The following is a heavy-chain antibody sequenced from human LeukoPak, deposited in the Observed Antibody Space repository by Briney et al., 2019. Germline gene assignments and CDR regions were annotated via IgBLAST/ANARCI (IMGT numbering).Heavy chain of an antibody. CDR1: GFTSTDVS. CDR2: ISSSSNYT. CDR3: ARGEAGYWYFDL. Sequence: GGPLRPSSAASGFTSTDVSMNGVRPAPPQGLEWGSSISSSSNYTSSTAPPKGRFTISKDNPINSPYLQRNSLRAEDTAVYYCARGEAGYWYFDLWGRGTLVTVSS. D-gene: IGHD6-13*01. J-gene: IGHJ2*01. V-gene: IGHV3-21*01.